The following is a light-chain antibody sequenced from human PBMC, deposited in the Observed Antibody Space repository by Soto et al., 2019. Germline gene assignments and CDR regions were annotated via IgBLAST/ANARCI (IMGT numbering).Light chain of an antibody. CDR2: GAS. CDR1: QSVSSN. CDR3: QQYNKWPRT. V-gene: IGKV3-15*01. Sequence: EIRMTQSPSTLSVSIGERATLSCRASQSVSSNVVWYKQKPGQAPRLLIYGASTRATGIPARFSGSGSGTEFILTISSLQSEDFAVYYCQQYNKWPRTFGQGTKVAIK. J-gene: IGKJ1*01.